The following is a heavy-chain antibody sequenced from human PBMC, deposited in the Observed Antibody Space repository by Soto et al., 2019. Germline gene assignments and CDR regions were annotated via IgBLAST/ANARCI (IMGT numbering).Heavy chain of an antibody. J-gene: IGHJ6*02. CDR3: ARMKRSNYYYYGMDV. D-gene: IGHD4-17*01. CDR1: GFTFSSYS. CDR2: ISSSSSYI. Sequence: PGGSLRLSCAASGFTFSSYSMNWVRQAPGKGLEWVSSISSSSSYIYYADSVKGRFTISRDNAKNSLYLQMNSLRAEDTAVYYCARMKRSNYYYYGMDVWGQGTTVTVSS. V-gene: IGHV3-21*01.